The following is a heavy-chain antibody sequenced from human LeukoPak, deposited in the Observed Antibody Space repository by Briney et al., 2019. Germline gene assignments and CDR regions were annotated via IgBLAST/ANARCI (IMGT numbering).Heavy chain of an antibody. D-gene: IGHD3-10*01. CDR2: ISGSGSRT. V-gene: IGHV3-23*01. CDR3: ASRGHVGSGTYSPYDY. Sequence: PGRSLRLSCAASGFTFSSYAMHWVRQAPGKGLEWVSVISGSGSRTYYADSVKGRFTISRDNSRNTIYLQMTSLRAEDTAVYYCASRGHVGSGTYSPYDYWGQGTLVSVSS. J-gene: IGHJ4*02. CDR1: GFTFSSYA.